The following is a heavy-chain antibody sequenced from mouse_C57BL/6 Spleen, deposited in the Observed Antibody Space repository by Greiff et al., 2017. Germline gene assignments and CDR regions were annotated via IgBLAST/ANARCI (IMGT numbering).Heavy chain of an antibody. Sequence: QVQLQQSGAELVKPGASVKISCKASGYAFSSYWMNWVKQRPGKGLEWIGQIYPGDGDTNYNGKFKGKATLTADKSSSTAYMQLSSLTSEDSAVYFCARWMDYGSYAMDYWGQGTSVTVSS. CDR1: GYAFSSYW. CDR2: IYPGDGDT. D-gene: IGHD1-1*01. J-gene: IGHJ4*01. CDR3: ARWMDYGSYAMDY. V-gene: IGHV1-80*01.